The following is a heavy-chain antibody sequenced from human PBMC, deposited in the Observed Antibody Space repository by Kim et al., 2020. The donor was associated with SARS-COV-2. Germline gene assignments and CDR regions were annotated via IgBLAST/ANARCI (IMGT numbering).Heavy chain of an antibody. CDR1: GYTFTSYA. CDR2: INAGNGNT. Sequence: ASVKVSCKASGYTFTSYAMHWVRQAPGQRLEWMGWINAGNGNTKYSQKFQGRVTITRDTSASTAYMELSSLRSEDTAVYYCARNPPGNNWNHGGDNYWGQGTLVTVSS. J-gene: IGHJ4*02. CDR3: ARNPPGNNWNHGGDNY. D-gene: IGHD1-20*01. V-gene: IGHV1-3*01.